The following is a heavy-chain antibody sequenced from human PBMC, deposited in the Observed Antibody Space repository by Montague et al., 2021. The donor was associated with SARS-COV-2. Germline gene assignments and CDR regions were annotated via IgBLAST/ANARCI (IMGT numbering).Heavy chain of an antibody. J-gene: IGHJ4*02. Sequence: SETLSLTCTVSGGSISGYYWSWFRQSAGKGLEWIGRIYNSGSTSYNPPLKSRVTMSVDTSKNQFSLKLSSAAAADTAVYYCVRDQGRSNWNYPDYWGQGTLVTVSS. CDR2: IYNSGST. CDR1: GGSISGYY. D-gene: IGHD1-20*01. V-gene: IGHV4-4*07. CDR3: VRDQGRSNWNYPDY.